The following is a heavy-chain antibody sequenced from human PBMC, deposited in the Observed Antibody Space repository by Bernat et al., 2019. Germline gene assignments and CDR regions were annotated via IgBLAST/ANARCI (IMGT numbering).Heavy chain of an antibody. CDR3: ASSMAVRGAFDI. V-gene: IGHV3-15*01. J-gene: IGHJ3*02. Sequence: VQVVESGGGLVKPGGSLRLSCAASGFTFSNAWMSWVRQAPGKGLEWVGRLTRKTNGGTTDYTAPVKGRFTMSEDDSKNTLYLQMDSLKIEDTAMYFCASSMAVRGAFDIWGQGTMVTVSS. D-gene: IGHD6-6*01. CDR1: GFTFSNAW. CDR2: LTRKTNGGTT.